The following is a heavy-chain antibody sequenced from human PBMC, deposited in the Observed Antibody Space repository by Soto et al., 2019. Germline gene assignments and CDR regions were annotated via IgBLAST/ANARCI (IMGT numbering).Heavy chain of an antibody. D-gene: IGHD2-15*01. CDR1: GGTFSSYT. J-gene: IGHJ3*02. CDR2: IIPILGIA. V-gene: IGHV1-69*04. Sequence: ASVKVSCKASGGTFSSYTISWVRQAPGQGLEWMGRIIPILGIANYAQKFQGRVTITADKSTSTAYMDLSSLRSEDTAVYYCARDPQVVVAAFDAFDIWGQGTMVTFSS. CDR3: ARDPQVVVAAFDAFDI.